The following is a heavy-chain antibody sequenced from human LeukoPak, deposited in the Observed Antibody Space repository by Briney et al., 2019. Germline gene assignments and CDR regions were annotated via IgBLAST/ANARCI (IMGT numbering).Heavy chain of an antibody. V-gene: IGHV3-21*01. J-gene: IGHJ4*02. CDR1: GFTVSSYN. CDR2: ISSSSSYI. D-gene: IGHD3-10*01. Sequence: GGSLRLSCAASGFTVSSYNMNWVRQAPGKGLEWVSSISSSSSYIDYADSVKGRFTISRDNAKNSLYLQMNSLRAEDTAVYYCASFRGAFDYWGQGTLVTVSS. CDR3: ASFRGAFDY.